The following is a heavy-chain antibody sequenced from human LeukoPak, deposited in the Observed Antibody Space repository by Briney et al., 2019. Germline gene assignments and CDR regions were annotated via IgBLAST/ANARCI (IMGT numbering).Heavy chain of an antibody. J-gene: IGHJ4*02. V-gene: IGHV4-39*07. CDR1: GGSISSCSYY. CDR3: AKYSSSWYSFDY. Sequence: SETLSLTCTVSGGSISSCSYYWGWIRQPPGKGLEWIGSIYYSGSTYYNPSLKSRVTISVDTCKNQFSLKLSSVTAADTAVYYCAKYSSSWYSFDYWGQGTLVTVPS. CDR2: IYYSGST. D-gene: IGHD6-13*01.